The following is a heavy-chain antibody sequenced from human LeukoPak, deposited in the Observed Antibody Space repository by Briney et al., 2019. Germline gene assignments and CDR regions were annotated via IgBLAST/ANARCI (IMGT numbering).Heavy chain of an antibody. D-gene: IGHD5-24*01. J-gene: IGHJ4*02. CDR1: GFTFSSYG. Sequence: GGSLRLSCAASGFTFSSYGMHWVRQAPGKGLEWVAFIRYDGGNKYYADSVKGRFTISRDNSKNTLYLQMNSLRPEDTAVYYCAKVRWLQLFDYWGQGTLVTVSS. CDR3: AKVRWLQLFDY. V-gene: IGHV3-30*02. CDR2: IRYDGGNK.